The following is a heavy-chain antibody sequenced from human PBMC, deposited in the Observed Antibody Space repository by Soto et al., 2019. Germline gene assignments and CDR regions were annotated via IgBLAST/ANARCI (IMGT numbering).Heavy chain of an antibody. D-gene: IGHD6-6*01. CDR1: GGTFSSYA. V-gene: IGHV1-69*01. CDR2: IIPIFGTA. CDR3: ARDSWGIAARPNYYYYGMDV. Sequence: VKVSCKASGGTFSSYAISWVRQAPGQGLEWMGGIIPIFGTANYAQKFQGRVTITADESTSTAYMELSSLRSEDTAVYYCARDSWGIAARPNYYYYGMDVWGQGTTVTVSS. J-gene: IGHJ6*02.